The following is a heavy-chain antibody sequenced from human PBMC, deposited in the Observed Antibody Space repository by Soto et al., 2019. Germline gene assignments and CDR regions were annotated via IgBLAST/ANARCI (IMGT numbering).Heavy chain of an antibody. V-gene: IGHV1-69*06. J-gene: IGHJ4*02. Sequence: GASVKVSCKASGGTFSSYAISWVRQAPGQGLEWMGGIIPIFGTANYAQKFQGRVTITADKSTSTAYMELSRLRSDDTAVYYCARESGYSYGSLDYWGQGTQVTVSS. CDR3: ARESGYSYGSLDY. D-gene: IGHD5-18*01. CDR1: GGTFSSYA. CDR2: IIPIFGTA.